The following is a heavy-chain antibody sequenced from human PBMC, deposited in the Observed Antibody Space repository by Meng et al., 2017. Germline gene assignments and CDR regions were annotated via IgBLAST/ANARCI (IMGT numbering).Heavy chain of an antibody. Sequence: QVQLQQWGAGLLKPSETLSLTCAVYGGSFSGYYWSWICQPPGKGLEWIGEINHSGSTNYNLSLKSRVTISVDTSKNQFSLKLSSVTAADTAVYYCARRGIAARPFYYWGQGTLVTVSS. CDR2: INHSGST. D-gene: IGHD6-6*01. CDR3: ARRGIAARPFYY. CDR1: GGSFSGYY. V-gene: IGHV4-34*01. J-gene: IGHJ4*02.